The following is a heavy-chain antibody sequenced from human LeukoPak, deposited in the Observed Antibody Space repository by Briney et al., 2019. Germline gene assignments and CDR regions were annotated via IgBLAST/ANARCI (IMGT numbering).Heavy chain of an antibody. Sequence: GGSLRLSCAASGFTFSSYWMAWVRQAPGKGLEWVTNIKGDESARHQADSVKGRFTISRDNTRNSLYLQMTNLRGDDTAVYYCARDVVGSLDYWGQGTLVTVSS. CDR2: IKGDESAR. CDR3: ARDVVGSLDY. V-gene: IGHV3-7*01. J-gene: IGHJ4*02. D-gene: IGHD1-26*01. CDR1: GFTFSSYW.